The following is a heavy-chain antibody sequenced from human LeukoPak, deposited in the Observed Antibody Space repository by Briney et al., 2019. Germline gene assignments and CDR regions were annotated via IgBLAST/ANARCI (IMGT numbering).Heavy chain of an antibody. CDR2: RSSSNRYI. J-gene: IGHJ4*02. D-gene: IGHD5-18*01. V-gene: IGHV3-21*01. CDR3: ARGGYSYGYGDDY. CDR1: GFPFSSYI. Sequence: PGGSLTLSCAASGFPFSSYIMNWVRHAPGQGLDWVYTRSSSNRYIYYADAVKGGFTIYRDNAKKSLYVQMNSLGAEDTAVYYCARGGYSYGYGDDYWGEGTLVTVSS.